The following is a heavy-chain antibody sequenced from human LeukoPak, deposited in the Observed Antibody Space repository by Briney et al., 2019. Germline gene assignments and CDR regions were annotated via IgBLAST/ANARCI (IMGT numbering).Heavy chain of an antibody. D-gene: IGHD6-19*01. V-gene: IGHV4-59*12. CDR1: GVSISTYY. CDR2: IDYSGNT. CDR3: ARAPEFSSGWLLDY. J-gene: IGHJ4*02. Sequence: SETLSLTCTVSGVSISTYYWTWIRQPPGKGLEWIGNIDYSGNTKYNPSLKSRVTMSVDTSKTQFSLKVSSVTAADTGVYYCARAPEFSSGWLLDYWGQGSLVTVSS.